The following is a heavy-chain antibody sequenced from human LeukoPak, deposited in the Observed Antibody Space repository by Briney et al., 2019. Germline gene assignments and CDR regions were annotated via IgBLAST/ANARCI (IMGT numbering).Heavy chain of an antibody. CDR2: INHSGST. CDR3: ARDLTPLLRFDP. D-gene: IGHD1-26*01. CDR1: GGSFSGYY. V-gene: IGHV4-34*01. J-gene: IGHJ5*02. Sequence: SETLSLTCAVYGGSFSGYYWSWIRQPPGKGLEWIGEINHSGSTNYNPSLKSRVTISVDKSKNQFSLKLSSVTAADTAVYYCARDLTPLLRFDPWGQGTLVTVSS.